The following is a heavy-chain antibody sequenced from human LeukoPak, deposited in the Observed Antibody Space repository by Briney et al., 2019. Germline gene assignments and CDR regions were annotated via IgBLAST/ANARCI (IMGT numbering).Heavy chain of an antibody. D-gene: IGHD1-1*01. CDR3: ARFPLQLEPLRSADY. J-gene: IGHJ4*02. CDR1: GYTFTSYG. V-gene: IGHV1-18*01. Sequence: ASVKVSCKASGYTFTSYGISWVRQAPGQGLEWMGWISAYNGNTNYAQKLQGRVTMTTDTSTSTAYMELRSLRSDATAVYYCARFPLQLEPLRSADYWGQGTLVTVSS. CDR2: ISAYNGNT.